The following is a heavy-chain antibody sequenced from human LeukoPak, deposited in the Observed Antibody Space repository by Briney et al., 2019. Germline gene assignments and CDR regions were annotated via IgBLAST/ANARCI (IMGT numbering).Heavy chain of an antibody. Sequence: ASVKVSCKASGYTFTSYGISWVRQAPGQGLEWMGWISAYNGNTNYAQKLQGRVTMTTDTSTSTAYMELRSLRSDDAAVYYCARTAGYYYDSSGYGALDYWGQGTLVTVSS. CDR2: ISAYNGNT. V-gene: IGHV1-18*01. J-gene: IGHJ4*02. CDR3: ARTAGYYYDSSGYGALDY. CDR1: GYTFTSYG. D-gene: IGHD3-22*01.